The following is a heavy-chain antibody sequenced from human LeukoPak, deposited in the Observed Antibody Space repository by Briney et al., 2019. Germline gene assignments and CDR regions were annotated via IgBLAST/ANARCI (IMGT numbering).Heavy chain of an antibody. CDR3: AREAYSDAFDI. V-gene: IGHV4-59*01. J-gene: IGHJ3*02. CDR2: TYYSGST. D-gene: IGHD2-15*01. CDR1: GGSISSYY. Sequence: PSETLSLTCTVSGGSISSYYWSWIRQPPGKGLEWIGYTYYSGSTNYNPSLKSRVTISVDTSKNQFSLKLSSVTAADTAVYYCAREAYSDAFDIWGQGTMVTVSS.